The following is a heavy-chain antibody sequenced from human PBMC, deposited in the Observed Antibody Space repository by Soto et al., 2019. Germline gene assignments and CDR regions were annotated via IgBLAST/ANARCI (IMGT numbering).Heavy chain of an antibody. D-gene: IGHD1-26*01. Sequence: QVHLVQSGAEVKKPGASVKVSCQGSGYAFTTYGITWVRQAPGQGLEWMGWISAHNGNTNYAQKLQGRVTVTRDTXXXXXXXXXXXXXXXXXXXXXXXXGRYGDYWGQGALVTVSS. CDR2: ISAHNGNT. CDR3: XXGRYGDY. J-gene: IGHJ4*02. V-gene: IGHV1-18*01. CDR1: GYAFTTYG.